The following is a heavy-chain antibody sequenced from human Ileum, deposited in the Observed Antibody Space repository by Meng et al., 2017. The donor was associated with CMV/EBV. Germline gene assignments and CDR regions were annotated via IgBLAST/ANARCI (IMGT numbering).Heavy chain of an antibody. CDR1: GGSITRYY. Sequence: GSLRLSCTVSGGSITRYYGSWIRQPPGKGLEWIGYLYYSETAYYSHSLRGRVIISADTTKNHFSLRLSSVTAADTAVYFCATTVDPKPLLNYFDPWGQGTLVTVSS. V-gene: IGHV4-59*01. CDR2: LYYSETA. J-gene: IGHJ5*02. D-gene: IGHD4-17*01. CDR3: ATTVDPKPLLNYFDP.